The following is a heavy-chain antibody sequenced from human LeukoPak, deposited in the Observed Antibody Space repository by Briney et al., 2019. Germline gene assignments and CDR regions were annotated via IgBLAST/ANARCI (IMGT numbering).Heavy chain of an antibody. CDR3: ARRKKSLSITMILVPDY. CDR2: INTNTGNP. CDR1: GYTFTSYA. Sequence: GASVKVSCKASGYTFTSYAMSWVRQAPGQGLEWMGWINTNTGNPTYAQGFTGRFVFSLDTSVSTAYLQISSLKAEDTAVYYCARRKKSLSITMILVPDYWGQGTLVTVSS. J-gene: IGHJ4*02. D-gene: IGHD3-22*01. V-gene: IGHV7-4-1*02.